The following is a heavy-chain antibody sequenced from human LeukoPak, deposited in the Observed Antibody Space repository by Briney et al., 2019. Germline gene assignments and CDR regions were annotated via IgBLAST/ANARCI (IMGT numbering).Heavy chain of an antibody. D-gene: IGHD3-22*01. CDR2: INTDGSST. Sequence: GGSLRLSCAASGFTFSNYWMHWVRQAPGKGLVWVSRINTDGSSTSYVDSVKGRFTISRDNAKNFLYLQMNSLRAEDTALYYCAREGGSPNYYYYYSPNYYYYMDVWGKGTTVTVSS. CDR1: GFTFSNYW. J-gene: IGHJ6*03. CDR3: AREGGSPNYYYYYSPNYYYYMDV. V-gene: IGHV3-74*01.